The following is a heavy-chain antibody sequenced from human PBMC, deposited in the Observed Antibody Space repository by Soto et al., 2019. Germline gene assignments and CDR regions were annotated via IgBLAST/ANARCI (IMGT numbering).Heavy chain of an antibody. J-gene: IGHJ4*02. V-gene: IGHV1-69*13. CDR1: GGTFSSYA. D-gene: IGHD5-12*01. CDR2: IIPIFGTA. CDR3: ARVWDRGYSSYDYFLIDY. Sequence: ASVKVSCKASGGTFSSYAISWVRQAPGQGLDWMGWIIPIFGTANYAQKFQGRVTITADESTSTAYMELSSLRSEDTAVYYCARVWDRGYSSYDYFLIDYWGQGTLVTVSS.